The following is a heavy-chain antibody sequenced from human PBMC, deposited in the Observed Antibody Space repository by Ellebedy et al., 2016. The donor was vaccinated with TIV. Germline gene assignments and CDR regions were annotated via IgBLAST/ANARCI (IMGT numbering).Heavy chain of an antibody. Sequence: SETLSLXXAVYGGSFSGYYWSWIRQPPGKGLEWIGEINHSGSTNYNPSLKSRVTISVDTSKNQFSLKLSSVTAADTAVYYCARAIAAAGTGFRVAGYWGQGTLVTVSS. V-gene: IGHV4-34*01. CDR3: ARAIAAAGTGFRVAGY. CDR2: INHSGST. D-gene: IGHD6-13*01. CDR1: GGSFSGYY. J-gene: IGHJ4*02.